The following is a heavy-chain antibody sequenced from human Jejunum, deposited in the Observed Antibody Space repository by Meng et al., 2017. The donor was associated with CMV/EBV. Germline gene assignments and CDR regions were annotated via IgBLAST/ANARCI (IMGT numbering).Heavy chain of an antibody. CDR2: IYDSGST. Sequence: VAGDSISSGHSYWSWIRQPPGKGLEWIGYIYDSGSTSYNPSLESRVTISVDTSKNQFSLKVMSVTAADTAVYYCAREGTNSYYFDYWGQGTLVTVSS. V-gene: IGHV4-30-4*01. J-gene: IGHJ4*02. D-gene: IGHD1-14*01. CDR3: AREGTNSYYFDY. CDR1: GDSISSGHSY.